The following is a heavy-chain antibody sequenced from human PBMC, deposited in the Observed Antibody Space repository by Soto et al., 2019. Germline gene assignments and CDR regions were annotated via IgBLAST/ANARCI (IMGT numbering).Heavy chain of an antibody. D-gene: IGHD3-22*01. CDR1: GYIFTNHY. CDR2: INPSGGST. Sequence: QVQLVQSGAEVKKPGASVKVSCKASGYIFTNHYIHWVRQAPGQGLEWMGIINPSGGSTNYLQKFQGRVTMTRDTSTSSVYMELSSLRSEDTAVYFCARADYYDSSGFYYDYWGQGTLVTVSS. V-gene: IGHV1-46*01. J-gene: IGHJ4*02. CDR3: ARADYYDSSGFYYDY.